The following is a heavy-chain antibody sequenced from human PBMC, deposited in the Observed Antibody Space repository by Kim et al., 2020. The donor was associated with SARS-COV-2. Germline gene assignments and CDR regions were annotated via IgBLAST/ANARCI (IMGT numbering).Heavy chain of an antibody. J-gene: IGHJ4*02. CDR3: VDDRGGYDDF. V-gene: IGHV3-64D*09. CDR2: INGNGGST. Sequence: GGSLRLSCSVSGFPFSSYSIHWVRQAPGKGLEYVSAINGNGGSTYYIDPEKGRLTISRDNSKNTVYLQVSSLRAEATAIYYCVDDRGGYDDFWGQGTLVT. D-gene: IGHD5-12*01. CDR1: GFPFSSYS.